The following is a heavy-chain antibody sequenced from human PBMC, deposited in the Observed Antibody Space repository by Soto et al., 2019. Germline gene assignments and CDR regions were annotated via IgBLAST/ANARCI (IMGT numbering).Heavy chain of an antibody. CDR1: GFIFKDFA. CDR2: IITSDDST. D-gene: IGHD3-3*01. J-gene: IGHJ5*02. Sequence: EVQLFESGGGLVEPGESLRLSCAASGFIFKDFARGWVLQAPGRGLEWVSTIITSDDSTYSPDSVGGRFTISRDNSANTLFLQMSSLRGDDTATYYCTKGDSSGYFDPSSGYSTPDHWGQGTLVTVSS. CDR3: TKGDSSGYFDPSSGYSTPDH. V-gene: IGHV3-23*01.